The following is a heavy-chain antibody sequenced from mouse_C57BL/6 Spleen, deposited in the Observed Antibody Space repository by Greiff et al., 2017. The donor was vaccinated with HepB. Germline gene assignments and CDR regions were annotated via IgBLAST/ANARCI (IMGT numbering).Heavy chain of an antibody. D-gene: IGHD3-2*02. Sequence: EVKLEESGGGLVKPGGSLKLSCAASGFTFSSYTMSWVRQTPEKRLEWVATISGGGGNTYYPDSVKGRFTISRDNAKNTLYLQMSSLRSEDTALYYCALDSSGLYYAMDYWGQGTSVTVSS. J-gene: IGHJ4*01. V-gene: IGHV5-9*01. CDR1: GFTFSSYT. CDR3: ALDSSGLYYAMDY. CDR2: ISGGGGNT.